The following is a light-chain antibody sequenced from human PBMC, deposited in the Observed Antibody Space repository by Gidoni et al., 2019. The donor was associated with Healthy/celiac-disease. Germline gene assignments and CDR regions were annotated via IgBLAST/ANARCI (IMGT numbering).Light chain of an antibody. CDR3: QPYGSSPWT. J-gene: IGKJ1*01. Sequence: ELVFTQSPGTLSLSPGERATLSCRASQSVSSSYLAWYQQKPGQAPRLLIYGASSRANGIPDRFSGSGSGTDFTLTISRLEPEDFAVYYCQPYGSSPWTFGQGTKVEIK. CDR2: GAS. V-gene: IGKV3-20*01. CDR1: QSVSSSY.